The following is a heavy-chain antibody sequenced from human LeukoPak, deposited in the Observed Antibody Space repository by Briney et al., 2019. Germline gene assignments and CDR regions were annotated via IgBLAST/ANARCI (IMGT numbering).Heavy chain of an antibody. Sequence: KPGGSLRLSCAASGFTFTAYTINWVRQAPGKGLEWVSYISGSTTDIYYADSVKGRFTISRDNAKRSVYLQMNSLGVEDTAVYYCTRDRHKYNYDSSGHPPYWGQGTLVTVSS. J-gene: IGHJ4*02. CDR1: GFTFTAYT. CDR2: ISGSTTDI. D-gene: IGHD3-22*01. V-gene: IGHV3-21*01. CDR3: TRDRHKYNYDSSGHPPY.